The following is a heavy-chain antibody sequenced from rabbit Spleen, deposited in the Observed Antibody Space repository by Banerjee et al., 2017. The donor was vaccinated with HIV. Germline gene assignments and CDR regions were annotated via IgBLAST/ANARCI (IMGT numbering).Heavy chain of an antibody. CDR1: GFSFSSGYW. V-gene: IGHV1S40*01. D-gene: IGHD1-1*01. CDR2: GYPDGIGST. CDR3: ARNYVNAFDP. J-gene: IGHJ2*01. Sequence: QSLEESGGDLVKPGASLTLTCTASGFSFSSGYWICWVRQAPGKGLEWIGCGYPDGIGSTAYASWAKGRFTISKSSSTTVTLQMTSLTAADTATYFCARNYVNAFDPWGPGTLVTVS.